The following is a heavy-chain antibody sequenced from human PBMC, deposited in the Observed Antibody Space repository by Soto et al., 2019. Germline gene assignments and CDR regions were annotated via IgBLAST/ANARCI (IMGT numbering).Heavy chain of an antibody. CDR1: GYTFTGNY. CDR3: ARRSTVEKGFEY. V-gene: IGHV1-2*02. Sequence: QVQLVQSGAEVKKPGASVKVSCKASGYTFTGNYIHWVRQAPGQGLEYMGWINPNTGGTTYTQKFQGRVTMTRDTSISTAYMEVSSLTSDDTAVYYCARRSTVEKGFEYWVQGTLVTVSS. J-gene: IGHJ4*02. D-gene: IGHD4-17*01. CDR2: INPNTGGT.